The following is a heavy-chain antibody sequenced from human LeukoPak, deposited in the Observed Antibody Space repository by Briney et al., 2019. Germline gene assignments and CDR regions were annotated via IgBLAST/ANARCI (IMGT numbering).Heavy chain of an antibody. D-gene: IGHD1-20*01. J-gene: IGHJ4*02. CDR3: TRGRYQFLGPNDS. CDR2: ITTNSVT. Sequence: GGSLRLSCSASGISISDYGMSWVRQAPGKGLEWLSYITTNSVTLYAESVKGRFTTSRDNDKNSVYLQLNSLRDEDTAVYYCTRGRYQFLGPNDSWGQGSLVSVSS. V-gene: IGHV3-48*02. CDR1: GISISDYG.